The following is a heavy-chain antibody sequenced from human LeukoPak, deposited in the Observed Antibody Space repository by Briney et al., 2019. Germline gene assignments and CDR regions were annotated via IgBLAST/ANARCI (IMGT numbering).Heavy chain of an antibody. CDR3: AGTLTGYCSSTSCIGAFDI. CDR2: VIPLFGTA. CDR1: GGTLSSYA. V-gene: IGHV1-69*06. D-gene: IGHD2-2*01. J-gene: IGHJ3*02. Sequence: GAPVKVSCKASGGTLSSYAISRGRQAPGQRLEWVGGVIPLFGTANYAQKFQGRVTITADKSTSTAYMELSSLRSEDTAVYYCAGTLTGYCSSTSCIGAFDIWGQGTVVTVSS.